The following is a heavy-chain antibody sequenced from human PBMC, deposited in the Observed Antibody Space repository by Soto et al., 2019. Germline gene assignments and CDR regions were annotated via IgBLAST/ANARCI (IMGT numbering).Heavy chain of an antibody. CDR2: IIPIFGTT. Sequence: SVKVSCKASGGTFGSDAITWVRQAPGQGLEWVGRIIPIFGTTNYAQNLQGRVTISADKSTLTSYMELHSLTSDDTALYYCARDRTDSGYYTNWLDPWGQGTQVTVAS. CDR3: ARDRTDSGYYTNWLDP. CDR1: GGTFGSDA. D-gene: IGHD3-22*01. V-gene: IGHV1-69*06. J-gene: IGHJ5*02.